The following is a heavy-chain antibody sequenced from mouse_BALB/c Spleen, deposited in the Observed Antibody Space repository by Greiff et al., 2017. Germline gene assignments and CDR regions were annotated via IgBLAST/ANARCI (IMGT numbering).Heavy chain of an antibody. CDR1: GYTFTDYW. D-gene: IGHD2-3*01. Sequence: VQLQQPGAELVMPGASVKMSCKASGYTFTDYWMHWVKQRPGQGLEWIGAIDTSDSYTSYKQKFKGKATLTVDESSSTAYMQLSSLTSEDSAVYYCARGLLYAMDYWGQGTSVTVSS. CDR3: ARGLLYAMDY. V-gene: IGHV1-69*01. J-gene: IGHJ4*01. CDR2: IDTSDSYT.